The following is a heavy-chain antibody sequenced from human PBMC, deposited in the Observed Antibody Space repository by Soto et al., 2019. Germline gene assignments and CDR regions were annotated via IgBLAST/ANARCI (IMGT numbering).Heavy chain of an antibody. J-gene: IGHJ4*02. CDR1: GFIFSDYY. V-gene: IGHV3-11*01. CDR2: ISSSDNII. CDR3: ARDRGYYDSSGYFDY. D-gene: IGHD3-22*01. Sequence: GSLRLSCAASGFIFSDYYMSWIRQAPGKGLEWISYISSSDNIIYYADSVKSRFTISRDNAKNSLYLQMNSLRAEDTAVYYCARDRGYYDSSGYFDYWGQGTLVTVSS.